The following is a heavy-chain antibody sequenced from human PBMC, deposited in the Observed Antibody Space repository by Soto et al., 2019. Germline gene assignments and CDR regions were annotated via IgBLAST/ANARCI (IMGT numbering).Heavy chain of an antibody. CDR2: IYHTGST. CDR1: GGSIRSGGYS. J-gene: IGHJ5*02. V-gene: IGHV4-30-2*01. CDR3: ARVPTP. Sequence: QLQLQESGSGLVKPSQTLSLTCAVSGGSIRSGGYSWRWIRQPLGKGLERIGYIYHTGSTYYNPTIMSLVTISVDRSNNQFSMKLSSVTATNTAAYYCARVPTPWCQATMVTVSS.